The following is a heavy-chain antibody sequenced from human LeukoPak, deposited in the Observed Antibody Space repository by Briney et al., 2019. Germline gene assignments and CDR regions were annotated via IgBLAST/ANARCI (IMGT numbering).Heavy chain of an antibody. V-gene: IGHV4-39*01. Sequence: SETLSLTCTVSGGSISSSTYSWTWIRQPPGKGLEWIGSIHYDGNTYYKPSLKGRVTISVDTSKIQFSLRLSSATAADMATYYCARHSLNNYGSYYWGQGTLVTVSS. CDR2: IHYDGNT. CDR1: GGSISSSTYS. D-gene: IGHD5-24*01. J-gene: IGHJ4*02. CDR3: ARHSLNNYGSYY.